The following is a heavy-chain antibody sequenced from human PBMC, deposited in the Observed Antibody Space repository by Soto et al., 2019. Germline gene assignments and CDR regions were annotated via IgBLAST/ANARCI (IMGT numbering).Heavy chain of an antibody. J-gene: IGHJ5*02. CDR2: IYYSGST. D-gene: IGHD2-21*02. CDR1: AGSISSSSYY. V-gene: IGHV4-39*01. Sequence: PSQTISLTCTVSAGSISSSSYYCGWIRQTPGKGLEWIGSIYYSGSTYYNPSLKSRVTISVDTSKNQFSLKLSSVTAADTAVYYCARWGTYCGGDCYSGWLDAWGQGTLVTVYS. CDR3: ARWGTYCGGDCYSGWLDA.